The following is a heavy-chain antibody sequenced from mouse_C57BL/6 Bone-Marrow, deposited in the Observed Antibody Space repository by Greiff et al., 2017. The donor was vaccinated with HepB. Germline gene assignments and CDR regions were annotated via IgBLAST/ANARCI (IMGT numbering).Heavy chain of an antibody. CDR2: IYPGNSDT. Sequence: EVQLQQSGTVLARPGASVKMSCKTSGYTFTSYWMHWVKQRPGQGLEWIGAIYPGNSDTSYNQKFKGKAKLTAVTSASTAYMELSSLTNEDSAVYYCRRVDSRDYGSSLFDYWGQGTTLTVSS. CDR3: RRVDSRDYGSSLFDY. J-gene: IGHJ2*01. CDR1: GYTFTSYW. V-gene: IGHV1-5*01. D-gene: IGHD1-1*01.